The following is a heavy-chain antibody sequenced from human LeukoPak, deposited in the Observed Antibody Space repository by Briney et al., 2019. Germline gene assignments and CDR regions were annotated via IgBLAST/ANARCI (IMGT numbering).Heavy chain of an antibody. Sequence: ASVKVSCKASGYTFTSYDINWVRQATGQGLEWMGWMNPNSGNTGYAQKFQGRVTMTRNTSISTAYMELSSLRSEDTAVYYCAIWRGIVVGYFDYWGQGTLVTVSS. V-gene: IGHV1-8*01. D-gene: IGHD3-22*01. CDR1: GYTFTSYD. CDR3: AIWRGIVVGYFDY. CDR2: MNPNSGNT. J-gene: IGHJ4*02.